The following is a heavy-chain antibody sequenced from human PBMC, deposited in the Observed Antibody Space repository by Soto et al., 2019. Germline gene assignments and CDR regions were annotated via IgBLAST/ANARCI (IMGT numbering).Heavy chain of an antibody. Sequence: SGFTFSSYSMNWVRQAPGKGLEWVSSISSSSSYIYYADSVKGRFTISRDNSKNSLYLQMNSLRAEDTAVYYCAKGDYIAVADWEAFDIWGQGTMVTVS. V-gene: IGHV3-21*01. J-gene: IGHJ3*02. CDR2: ISSSSSYI. D-gene: IGHD6-19*01. CDR1: GFTFSSYS. CDR3: AKGDYIAVADWEAFDI.